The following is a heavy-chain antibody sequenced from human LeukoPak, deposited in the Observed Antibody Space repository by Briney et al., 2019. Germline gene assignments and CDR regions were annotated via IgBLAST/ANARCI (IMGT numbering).Heavy chain of an antibody. D-gene: IGHD6-6*01. J-gene: IGHJ4*02. CDR1: GFTISNYW. CDR2: IHPDGSIT. CDR3: AKDRLSSSIPTLFDY. Sequence: GGSLRLSCVGSGFTISNYWMHWVRQAPGTGLVWVSRIHPDGSITTYADSVKGRFTISRDNAKNTLYLQMNSLRAEDTAVYYCAKDRLSSSIPTLFDYWGQGTLVTVSS. V-gene: IGHV3-74*03.